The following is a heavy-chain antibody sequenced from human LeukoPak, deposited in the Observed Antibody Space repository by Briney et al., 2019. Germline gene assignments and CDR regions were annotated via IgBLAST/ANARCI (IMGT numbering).Heavy chain of an antibody. Sequence: SQTLSLTCAISGDSVSSSTGAWNWIRQSPSRGLEWLGRTYYRSKWYNDYAVSVESRITINPDTSKNQFSLQLNSVTPEDTAVYYSARGANRVFDYWGQGTLVTVSS. CDR3: ARGANRVFDY. CDR2: TYYRSKWYN. J-gene: IGHJ4*02. D-gene: IGHD1-14*01. V-gene: IGHV6-1*01. CDR1: GDSVSSSTGA.